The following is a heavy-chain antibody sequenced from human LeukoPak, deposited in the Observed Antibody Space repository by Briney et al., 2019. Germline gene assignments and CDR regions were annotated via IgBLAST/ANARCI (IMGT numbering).Heavy chain of an antibody. CDR2: FDPEDGET. CDR3: ATDSSSGWPRVLDAFDI. Sequence: ASVKVSCKVSGYTLTELSMHWVRQAPGKGLEWMGGFDPEDGETIYAQKFQGRVTMTEDTSTDTAYMELSSLRSEDTAVYYCATDSSSGWPRVLDAFDIWGQGTMVTVSS. CDR1: GYTLTELS. D-gene: IGHD6-19*01. J-gene: IGHJ3*02. V-gene: IGHV1-24*01.